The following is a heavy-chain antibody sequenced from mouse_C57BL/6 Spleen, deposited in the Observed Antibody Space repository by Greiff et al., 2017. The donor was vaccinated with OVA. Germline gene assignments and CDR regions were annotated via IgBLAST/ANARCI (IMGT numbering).Heavy chain of an antibody. CDR1: GFSLTSYG. CDR2: IWSDGST. J-gene: IGHJ1*03. V-gene: IGHV2-6-1*01. CDR3: ARHGSSYPYWYFDV. Sequence: QVQLKESGPGLVAPSQSLSITCTVSGFSLTSYGVHWVRQPPGKGLAWLVVIWSDGSTTYNSALKSRLSISKDNSKSQVFLKMNSLQTDDTAMYYCARHGSSYPYWYFDVWGTGTTVTVSS. D-gene: IGHD1-1*01.